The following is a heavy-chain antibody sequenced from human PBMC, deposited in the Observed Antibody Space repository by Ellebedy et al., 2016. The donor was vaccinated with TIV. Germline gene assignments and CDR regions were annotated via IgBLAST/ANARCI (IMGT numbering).Heavy chain of an antibody. V-gene: IGHV4-39*01. Sequence: SETLSLTCTVSGGSISSSNYYWGWIRQPPGKGLEWIGSIYYSGSTYYNPSLKSRVIISVDTSKNQFSLRLSSVTAADTAVYFCARGIYGSGSVDYWGQGTLVTVSS. CDR3: ARGIYGSGSVDY. CDR2: IYYSGST. CDR1: GGSISSSNYY. D-gene: IGHD3-10*01. J-gene: IGHJ4*02.